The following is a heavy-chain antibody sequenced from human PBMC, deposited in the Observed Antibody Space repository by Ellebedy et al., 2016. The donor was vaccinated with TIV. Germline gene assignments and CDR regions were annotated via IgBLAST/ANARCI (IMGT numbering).Heavy chain of an antibody. CDR1: GFTFSSYT. J-gene: IGHJ6*02. CDR2: IFITSSEI. V-gene: IGHV3-21*05. D-gene: IGHD1-20*01. CDR3: AGGSNWNGYGMDV. Sequence: PGGSLRLSCAGSGFTFSSYTMNWVRQAPGKGLEWVSYIFITSSEINYADSVKGRFTISRDNAKNSLYLQMNSLRDDDTAVYYCAGGSNWNGYGMDVWGQGTTVTVSS.